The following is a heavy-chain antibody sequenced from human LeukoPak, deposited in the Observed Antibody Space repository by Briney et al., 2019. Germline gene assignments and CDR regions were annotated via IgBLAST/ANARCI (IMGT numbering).Heavy chain of an antibody. J-gene: IGHJ6*03. CDR1: GFTFSSYS. V-gene: IGHV3-48*01. CDR3: ARDVSSSSWYPYYYYMDV. CDR2: ISSSSSTI. D-gene: IGHD6-13*01. Sequence: PGGSLRLSCAASGFTFSSYSMNWVRQAPGKGLEWVSYISSSSSTIYYADSVKGRFPISRDNAKNSLYLQMNSLRAEDTAVYYCARDVSSSSWYPYYYYMDVWGKGTTVTASS.